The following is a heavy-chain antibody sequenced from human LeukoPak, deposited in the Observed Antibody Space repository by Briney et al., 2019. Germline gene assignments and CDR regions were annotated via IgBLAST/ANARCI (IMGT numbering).Heavy chain of an antibody. V-gene: IGHV3-48*03. CDR3: ARDLRYFDWSPFDY. D-gene: IGHD3-9*01. Sequence: PGGSLRLSCAASGFTFSSYEMNWVRQAPGKGLEWVSYISSSGSTIYYADSVKGRFTISRDNAKNSLYLQVNRLRAEDTAVYYCARDLRYFDWSPFDYWGQGTLVTVSS. CDR1: GFTFSSYE. CDR2: ISSSGSTI. J-gene: IGHJ4*02.